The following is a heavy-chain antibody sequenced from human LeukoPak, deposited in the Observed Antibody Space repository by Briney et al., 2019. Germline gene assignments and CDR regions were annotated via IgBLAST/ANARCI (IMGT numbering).Heavy chain of an antibody. CDR3: ARHVGDSSDAFDI. V-gene: IGHV4-34*01. CDR1: GGSFSGYY. D-gene: IGHD3-10*02. J-gene: IGHJ3*02. Sequence: SETLSLTCAVYGGSFSGYYWSWIRQPPGKGLEWIGEINHSGSTNYNPSLKSRVTISVDTSKNQFSLKLSSVTAADTAVYYCARHVGDSSDAFDIWGQGTMVTVSS. CDR2: INHSGST.